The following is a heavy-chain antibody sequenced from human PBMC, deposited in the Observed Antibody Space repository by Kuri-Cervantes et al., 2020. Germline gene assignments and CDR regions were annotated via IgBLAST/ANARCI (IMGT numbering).Heavy chain of an antibody. CDR2: ISAHNGNT. V-gene: IGHV1-18*01. J-gene: IGHJ4*02. CDR3: ARDRPSSGYYEYYFDY. CDR1: GYTFTSYG. D-gene: IGHD3-22*01. Sequence: ASVKVSCKASGYTFTSYGISWVRQAPGQGLEWMGWISAHNGNTNYAQKLQGRVTMTTDTSTSTAYMELRSLRSDDTAVYYCARDRPSSGYYEYYFDYWGQGTLVTVSS.